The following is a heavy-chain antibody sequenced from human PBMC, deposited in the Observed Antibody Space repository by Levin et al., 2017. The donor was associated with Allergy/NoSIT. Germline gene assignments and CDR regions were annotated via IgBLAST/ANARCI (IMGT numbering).Heavy chain of an antibody. V-gene: IGHV3-23*01. CDR2: ISGSGGST. Sequence: GGSLRLSCAASGFTFSSYAMSWVRQAPGKGLEWVSAISGSGGSTYYADSVKGRFTISRDNSKNTLYLQMNSLRAEDTAVYYCAKDPPAYYYGSGSYYYWGQGTLVTVSS. CDR1: GFTFSSYA. D-gene: IGHD3-10*01. J-gene: IGHJ4*02. CDR3: AKDPPAYYYGSGSYYY.